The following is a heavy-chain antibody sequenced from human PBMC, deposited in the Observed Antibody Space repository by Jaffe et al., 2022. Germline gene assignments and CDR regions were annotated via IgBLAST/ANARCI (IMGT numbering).Heavy chain of an antibody. V-gene: IGHV3-9*01. Sequence: EVQLVESGGGLVQPGRSLRLSCAASGFTFDDYAMHWVRQAPGKGLEWVSGISWNSGSIGYADSVKGRFTISRDNAKNSLYLQMNSLRAEDTALYYCAKDRAVGCSGGSCWFAFDIWGQGTMVTVSS. CDR1: GFTFDDYA. CDR3: AKDRAVGCSGGSCWFAFDI. D-gene: IGHD2-15*01. J-gene: IGHJ3*02. CDR2: ISWNSGSI.